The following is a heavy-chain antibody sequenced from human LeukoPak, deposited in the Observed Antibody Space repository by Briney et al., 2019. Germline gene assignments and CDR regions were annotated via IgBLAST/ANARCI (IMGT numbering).Heavy chain of an antibody. CDR3: AKDLKQLVYYYYYGMDV. J-gene: IGHJ6*02. CDR1: GFTFSSYA. Sequence: PGGSLRLSCAASGFTFSSYAMSWVRQAPGKGLEWVSGISGSGDNTYYADSVKGRFTISRDHSKNTLYVQVNSLGTEDTAAYYCAKDLKQLVYYYYYGMDVWGQGTTVTVSS. D-gene: IGHD6-6*01. V-gene: IGHV3-23*01. CDR2: ISGSGDNT.